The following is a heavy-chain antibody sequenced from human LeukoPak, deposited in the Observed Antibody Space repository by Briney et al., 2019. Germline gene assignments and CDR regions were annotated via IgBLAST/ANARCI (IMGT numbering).Heavy chain of an antibody. CDR1: GYSFIDYG. CDR2: IYPGDSDS. Sequence: GESLKISCKASGYSFIDYGIGWVRQTPAKGLEWMAIIYPGDSDSRYTYSPSFQGQVTISADKSISTSYLQWSSLKASDTAMYYCARSTSGSFDSWGQGTPVTVSS. V-gene: IGHV5-51*01. CDR3: ARSTSGSFDS. J-gene: IGHJ4*02. D-gene: IGHD3-10*01.